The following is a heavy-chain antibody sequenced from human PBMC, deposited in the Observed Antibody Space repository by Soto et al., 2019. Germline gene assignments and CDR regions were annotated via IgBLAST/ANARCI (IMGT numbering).Heavy chain of an antibody. J-gene: IGHJ4*02. CDR3: AGTGDNCINGVCPRPEYYFDY. D-gene: IGHD2-8*01. Sequence: SETLSLTCTVSGGSISSYYWSWIRQPPGKGLEWIGYIYYSGSTNYNPSLKSRVTISVDTSKNQFSLKLSSVTAADTAVYYCAGTGDNCINGVCPRPEYYFDYWGQGTLVTVSS. CDR2: IYYSGST. V-gene: IGHV4-59*01. CDR1: GGSISSYY.